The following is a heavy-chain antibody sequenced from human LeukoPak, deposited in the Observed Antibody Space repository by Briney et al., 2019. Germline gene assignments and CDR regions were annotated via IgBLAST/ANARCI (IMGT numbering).Heavy chain of an antibody. Sequence: PGGSLRLSCAASGFTFSSYAMSWVRQAPGKGLEWVSAISGSGGSTYYADSVKGRFTISRDNSKNTLYLQMNSLRAEDTAVYYCAKEGCSSTSCYEPHYYYYYGMDVWGQGTTVTVSS. V-gene: IGHV3-23*01. CDR1: GFTFSSYA. D-gene: IGHD2-2*01. J-gene: IGHJ6*02. CDR2: ISGSGGST. CDR3: AKEGCSSTSCYEPHYYYYYGMDV.